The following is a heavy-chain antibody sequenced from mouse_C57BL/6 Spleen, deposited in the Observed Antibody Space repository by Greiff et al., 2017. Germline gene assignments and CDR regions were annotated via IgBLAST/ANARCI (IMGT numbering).Heavy chain of an antibody. CDR2: IDPSDSYT. J-gene: IGHJ2*01. D-gene: IGHD1-1*01. V-gene: IGHV1-69*01. CDR3: ARGETSGSSYADY. CDR1: GYTFTSYW. Sequence: VQLQQSGAELVMPGASVKLSCKASGYTFTSYWMHWVKQRPGQGLEWIGEIDPSDSYTNYNQKFKGKSTLTVDKSSSTAYMQLSSLTSEDSAVYYCARGETSGSSYADYWGQGTTLTVSS.